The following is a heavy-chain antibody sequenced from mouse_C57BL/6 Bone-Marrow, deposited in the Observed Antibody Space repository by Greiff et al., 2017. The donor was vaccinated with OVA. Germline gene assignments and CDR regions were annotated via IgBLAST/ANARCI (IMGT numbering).Heavy chain of an antibody. CDR3: AAFSDCWFAY. CDR2: IHPSDSDT. Sequence: QVQLQPGAELVQPGASVKVSCKASGYTFTSYWMHWVKQRPGQGLEWIGRIHPSDSDTNYNQKFKGKATLTVDKSSSTAYMQLSSLTSEDSAVYYCAAFSDCWFAYWGQGTLVTVSA. CDR1: GYTFTSYW. D-gene: IGHD6-2*01. J-gene: IGHJ3*01. V-gene: IGHV1-74*01.